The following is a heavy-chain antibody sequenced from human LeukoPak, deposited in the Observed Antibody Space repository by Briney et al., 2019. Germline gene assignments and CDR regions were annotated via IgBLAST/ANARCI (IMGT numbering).Heavy chain of an antibody. D-gene: IGHD3-10*01. Sequence: GGSLRLSCAASGFTFSSYAMNWVRQAPGKGLEWVSISGSGGDTYYADSVKGRFTISRDNSKNTLYLQMNSLRAEDTAVYYCAKGDHGSGSTFDYWGQGTLVTVSS. CDR1: GFTFSSYA. J-gene: IGHJ4*02. CDR2: ISGSGGDT. V-gene: IGHV3-23*01. CDR3: AKGDHGSGSTFDY.